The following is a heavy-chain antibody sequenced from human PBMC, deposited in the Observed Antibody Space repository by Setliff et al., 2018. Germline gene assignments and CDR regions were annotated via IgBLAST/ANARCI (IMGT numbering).Heavy chain of an antibody. CDR1: GYTFTGYY. V-gene: IGHV1-69*13. D-gene: IGHD1-1*01. J-gene: IGHJ4*02. CDR2: IIPIFGTA. CDR3: ARGDGTTYPSDY. Sequence: ASVKVSCKASGYTFTGYYMHWVRQAPGQGLEWMGGIIPIFGTANYAQKFQGRVKITADEATSTAYMELSSLRSEDTAVYYCARGDGTTYPSDYWGQGTLVTVSS.